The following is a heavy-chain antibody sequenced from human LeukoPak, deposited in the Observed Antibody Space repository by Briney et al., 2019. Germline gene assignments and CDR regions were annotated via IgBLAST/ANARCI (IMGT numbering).Heavy chain of an antibody. V-gene: IGHV1-2*02. CDR3: ARVPITIFGVVIVELDY. D-gene: IGHD3-3*01. J-gene: IGHJ4*02. Sequence: GASVKVSCKASGYTFTGYYMHWVRQAPGQGLEWMGWINPNSGGTNYAQKFQGRVTMTRDTSISTAYMELSRLRSDDTAVYYCARVPITIFGVVIVELDYWGQGTLVTVSS. CDR2: INPNSGGT. CDR1: GYTFTGYY.